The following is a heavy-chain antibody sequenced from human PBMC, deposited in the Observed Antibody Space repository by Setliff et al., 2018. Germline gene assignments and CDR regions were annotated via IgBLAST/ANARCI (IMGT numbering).Heavy chain of an antibody. CDR3: AKEDYSDSSGYYYENPWFDP. Sequence: PGGSLRLSCTASGLIFGNYAMNWVRQAPGKGLEWVSGISGSGRNTYYADSVKGRCTISRDNSQNTVFLQVNSLRPEDSAVYYCAKEDYSDSSGYYYENPWFDPWGQGTLVTVSS. CDR2: ISGSGRNT. V-gene: IGHV3-23*01. J-gene: IGHJ5*02. CDR1: GLIFGNYA. D-gene: IGHD3-22*01.